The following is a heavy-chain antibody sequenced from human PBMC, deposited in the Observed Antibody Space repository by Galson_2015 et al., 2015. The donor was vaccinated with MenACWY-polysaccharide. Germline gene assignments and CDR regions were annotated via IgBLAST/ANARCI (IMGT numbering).Heavy chain of an antibody. V-gene: IGHV3-48*02. CDR3: ARVLKGLVGAPPDY. CDR2: ISRGGTI. CDR1: GFTFSSYN. J-gene: IGHJ4*02. D-gene: IGHD1-26*01. Sequence: SLRLSCAASGFTFSSYNMNWVRQAPGKGLEWVSYISRGGTIYYADYVKGRFTISRDNAKNSLYLQMNSMRDDDTAVYYCARVLKGLVGAPPDYLGQGPLVTVSS.